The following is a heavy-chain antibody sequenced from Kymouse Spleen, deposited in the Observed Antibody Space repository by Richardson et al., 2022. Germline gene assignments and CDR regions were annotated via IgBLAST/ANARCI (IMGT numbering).Heavy chain of an antibody. CDR3: ARHGGFGELPYFQH. Sequence: QLQLQESGPGLVKPSETLSLTCTVSGGSISSSSYYWGWIRQPPGKGLEWIGSIYYSGSTYYNPSLKSRVTISVDTSKNQFSLKLSSVTAADTAVYYCARHGGFGELPYFQHWGQGTLVTVSS. CDR1: GGSISSSSYY. D-gene: IGHD3-10*01. J-gene: IGHJ1*01. V-gene: IGHV4-39*01. CDR2: IYYSGST.